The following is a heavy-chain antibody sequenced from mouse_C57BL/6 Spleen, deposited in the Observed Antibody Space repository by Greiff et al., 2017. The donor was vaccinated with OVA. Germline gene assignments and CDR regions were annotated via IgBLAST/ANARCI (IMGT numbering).Heavy chain of an antibody. V-gene: IGHV1-81*01. J-gene: IGHJ2*01. Sequence: QVQLQQSGAELARPGASVKLSCKASGYTFTSYGISWVKQRTGQGLEWIGEIYPRSGNTYYNEKFKGKATLTADKSSSTAYMELRSLTSEDSAVYFCARGVTTVVATSPYCDYWGQGTTLTVSS. CDR2: IYPRSGNT. CDR3: ARGVTTVVATSPYCDY. D-gene: IGHD1-1*01. CDR1: GYTFTSYG.